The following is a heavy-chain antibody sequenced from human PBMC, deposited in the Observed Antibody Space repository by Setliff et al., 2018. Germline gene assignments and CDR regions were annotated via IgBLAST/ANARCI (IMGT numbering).Heavy chain of an antibody. Sequence: KSGGSLRLSCAASGFTFRSYSMTWVRQAPGKGLEWVSGISSSGSYTYYAASVKGRFTISRDNANNARYLQMNRLRAEDTAVYYCARDDLNPSLLWFGEFFGSYYYYYGMDVWGQGTTVTVSS. CDR3: ARDDLNPSLLWFGEFFGSYYYYYGMDV. V-gene: IGHV3-21*06. CDR1: GFTFRSYS. J-gene: IGHJ6*02. D-gene: IGHD3-10*01. CDR2: ISSSGSYT.